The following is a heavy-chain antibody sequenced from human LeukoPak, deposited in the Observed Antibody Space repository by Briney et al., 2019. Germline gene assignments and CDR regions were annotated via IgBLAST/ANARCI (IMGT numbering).Heavy chain of an antibody. V-gene: IGHV3-23*01. CDR1: GFTFSSYA. D-gene: IGHD6-13*01. CDR3: AKGPAYSRLYYFDY. Sequence: GGSLRLSCAASGFTFSSYAMSWVRQAPGKGLEWVSAISGSGGSTYYADSVKGRFTISSDNSKYTLYLQMNSLRAEDTAVYYCAKGPAYSRLYYFDYWGQGTLVTVSS. J-gene: IGHJ4*02. CDR2: ISGSGGST.